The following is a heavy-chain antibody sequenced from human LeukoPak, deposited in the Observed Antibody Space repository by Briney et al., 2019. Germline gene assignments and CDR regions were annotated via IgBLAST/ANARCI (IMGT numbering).Heavy chain of an antibody. Sequence: ASVKVSCKASGYTFTSYYMHWVRQAPGQGLEWMGIINPSGGSTSYAQKFQGRVTITADKSTSTAYMELSSLRSEDTAVYYCARGTFGDSAIIYYYYYMDVWGKGTTVTVSS. V-gene: IGHV1-46*01. CDR1: GYTFTSYY. CDR3: ARGTFGDSAIIYYYYYMDV. CDR2: INPSGGST. D-gene: IGHD3-16*01. J-gene: IGHJ6*03.